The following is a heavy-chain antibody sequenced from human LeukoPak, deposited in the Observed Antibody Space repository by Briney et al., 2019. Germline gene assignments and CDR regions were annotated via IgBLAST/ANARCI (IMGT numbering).Heavy chain of an antibody. Sequence: SETLSLTCSVFDGSISNYYWSWIRQPPGKGLEWIGYAYYSGSTTYNPSLERRVTISVDTSKNQFSLKLTAVTAADTAVYYCARNSAVATSRSWVEPWGQGTLLTVSS. V-gene: IGHV4-59*08. J-gene: IGHJ5*02. CDR1: DGSISNYY. CDR2: AYYSGST. CDR3: ARNSAVATSRSWVEP. D-gene: IGHD6-19*01.